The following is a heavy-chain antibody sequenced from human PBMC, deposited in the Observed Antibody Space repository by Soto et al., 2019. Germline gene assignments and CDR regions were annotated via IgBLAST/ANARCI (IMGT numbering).Heavy chain of an antibody. CDR1: GFTFTNSA. D-gene: IGHD2-15*01. V-gene: IGHV1-58*01. CDR2: IVVGAGNT. J-gene: IGHJ3*02. Sequence: SVKVSCKASGFTFTNSAVQWVRQARGQRLEWMAWIVVGAGNTNYAQELQERLTITRDVSTNTAYMELSSLRSEDTAIYYCAAELYRGGRCCSFDIWGQGTMVTVSS. CDR3: AAELYRGGRCCSFDI.